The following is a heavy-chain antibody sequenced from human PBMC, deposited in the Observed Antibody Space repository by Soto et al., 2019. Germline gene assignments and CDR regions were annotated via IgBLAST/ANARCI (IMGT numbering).Heavy chain of an antibody. CDR3: AREARAFDI. J-gene: IGHJ3*02. CDR1: GFTFSSYG. Sequence: QVQLVESGGGVVQPGRSLRLSCEASGFTFSSYGMHWVRQAPGKGLEWVAVIWYDGSNKYYADSVKGRFTISRDNSKNTLYLQMNSLRAEDTAVYYCAREARAFDIWGQGTMVTVSS. V-gene: IGHV3-33*01. CDR2: IWYDGSNK.